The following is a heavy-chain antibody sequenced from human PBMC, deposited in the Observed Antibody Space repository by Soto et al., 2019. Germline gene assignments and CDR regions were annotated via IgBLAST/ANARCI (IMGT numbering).Heavy chain of an antibody. D-gene: IGHD1-20*01. CDR3: ARELPYNWNPGVGYYYYGMDV. Sequence: QVQLVESGGGVVQPGRSLRLSCAASGFTFSSYAMHWVRQAPGKGLEWVAVISYDGSNKYYADSVKGRFTISRDNSKNTLYLQMNSLRAEDTAVYYCARELPYNWNPGVGYYYYGMDVWGHGTTVTVSS. J-gene: IGHJ6*02. CDR1: GFTFSSYA. V-gene: IGHV3-30-3*01. CDR2: ISYDGSNK.